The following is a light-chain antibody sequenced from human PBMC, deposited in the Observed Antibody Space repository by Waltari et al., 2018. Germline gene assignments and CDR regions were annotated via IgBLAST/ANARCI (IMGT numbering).Light chain of an antibody. CDR2: LNSDGSH. V-gene: IGLV4-69*01. J-gene: IGLJ2*01. CDR3: HAWRSGILV. CDR1: SGHSDYA. Sequence: QLVLTQSPSASASLGASVKLTCTPRSGHSDYAIAWHQQQPGKGPRYLMKLNSDGSHNKGDGIPDRFSGSSSGAERYLTISSLQSEDEADYYCHAWRSGILVFAGGTKLTVL.